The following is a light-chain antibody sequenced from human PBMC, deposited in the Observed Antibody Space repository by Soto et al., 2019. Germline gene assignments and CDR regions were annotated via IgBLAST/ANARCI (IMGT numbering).Light chain of an antibody. Sequence: DIQMTQSPSSLSASVGDRVTITCRASQIISTYLNWYQQKPGKAPNLLIYAASSLQSGVPSRFSGSGSGTDFTLTISSLQPDDIATYYCQQSYSTPLTFGGGTKVDI. CDR2: AAS. CDR3: QQSYSTPLT. V-gene: IGKV1-39*01. J-gene: IGKJ4*01. CDR1: QIISTY.